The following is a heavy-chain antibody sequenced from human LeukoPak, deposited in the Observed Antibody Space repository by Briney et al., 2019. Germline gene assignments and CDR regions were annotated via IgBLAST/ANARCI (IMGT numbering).Heavy chain of an antibody. V-gene: IGHV3-13*01. D-gene: IGHD1-1*01. CDR3: ARVAKERVGGVYYFDY. Sequence: GGSLRLSCAASGFTFSDYDMHWGRQATGKGLEGVSAIGTAGDTYYTGSVKGRFTISRENAKNSLYLQMNSLRAGDTAVYYCARVAKERVGGVYYFDYWGQGTLVTVSS. J-gene: IGHJ4*02. CDR2: IGTAGDT. CDR1: GFTFSDYD.